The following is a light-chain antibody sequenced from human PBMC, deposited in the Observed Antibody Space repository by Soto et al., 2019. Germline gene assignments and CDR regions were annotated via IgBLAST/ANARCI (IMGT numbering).Light chain of an antibody. CDR2: GAS. V-gene: IGKV3-15*01. CDR3: QQYNNWPPWT. CDR1: QSVSNN. Sequence: EIVLTQSPATLSLSPGERATLSCRAIQSVSNNYLAWYQQKPGQAPRLLIYGASTRATGIPARFSGSGSGTEFTLTISSLRSEDFAVYYCQQYNNWPPWTFGQGTKVDIK. J-gene: IGKJ1*01.